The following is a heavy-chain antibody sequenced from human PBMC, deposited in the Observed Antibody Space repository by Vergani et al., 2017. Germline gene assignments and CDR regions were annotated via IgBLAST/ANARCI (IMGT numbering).Heavy chain of an antibody. CDR1: GGTFSSYA. J-gene: IGHJ5*02. V-gene: IGHV1-69*01. CDR3: ASYFYDFQDNSGFDP. Sequence: QVQLVQSGAEVKKPGSSVKVSCKASGGTFSSYAISWVRQAPGQGLEWMGGIIPIFGTANYAQKFQGRVTITADESTSTAYMELSSLRSEDKAVYYCASYFYDFQDNSGFDPWGQGTLVTVSS. CDR2: IIPIFGTA. D-gene: IGHD3-22*01.